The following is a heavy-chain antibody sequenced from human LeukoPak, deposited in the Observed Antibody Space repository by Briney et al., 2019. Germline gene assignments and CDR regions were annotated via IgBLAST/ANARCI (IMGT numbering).Heavy chain of an antibody. Sequence: GASVKVSCKASGGTFSSYAISWVRQAPGQGLEWMGGIIPIFGTANYAQKFQGRVTITADESTSTAYMELSSLRSEDTAVYYCARDVSGRRIAAAGGYFDYWGQGTLVTVSS. CDR1: GGTFSSYA. D-gene: IGHD6-13*01. CDR2: IIPIFGTA. V-gene: IGHV1-69*13. CDR3: ARDVSGRRIAAAGGYFDY. J-gene: IGHJ4*02.